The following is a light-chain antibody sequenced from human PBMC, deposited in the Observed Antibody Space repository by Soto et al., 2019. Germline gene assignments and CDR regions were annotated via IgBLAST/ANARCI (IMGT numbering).Light chain of an antibody. CDR3: QQYYSTPYT. V-gene: IGKV4-1*01. J-gene: IGKJ2*01. CDR2: WAS. Sequence: DIVMTQSPDSLAVSLGERASINCKSSQSVLYRSNNKNMIAWYQQTPGQPPKLLIYWASTRESGVPDRFSGSGSGTDFTLTISSLQAEDVAVYYCQQYYSTPYTFGQGTKLEIK. CDR1: QSVLYRSNNKNM.